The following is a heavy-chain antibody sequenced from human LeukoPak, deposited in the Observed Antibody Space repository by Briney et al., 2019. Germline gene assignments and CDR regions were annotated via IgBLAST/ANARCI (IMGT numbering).Heavy chain of an antibody. CDR3: ARADRMQNCGGNCYPFDY. CDR2: ISPSGGST. CDR1: GYTFTSNY. Sequence: ASVKVSCKAFGYTFTSNYMHWVRQAPGQGPEWMGVISPSGGSTTYAQKFQGRVTLTRDMSTSTDYLELSSLRSDDTAVYYCARADRMQNCGGNCYPFDYWGQGTLVTVSS. J-gene: IGHJ4*02. D-gene: IGHD2-21*02. V-gene: IGHV1-46*01.